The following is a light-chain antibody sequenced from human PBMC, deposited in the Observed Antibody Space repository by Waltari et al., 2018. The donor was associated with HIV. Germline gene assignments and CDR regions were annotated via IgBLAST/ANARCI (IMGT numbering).Light chain of an antibody. CDR2: GNT. J-gene: IGLJ3*02. CDR1: SSNIGANYG. Sequence: QSILTQPPSVSGAPGQRVTISCTGSSSNIGANYGVQWYQQFPGTAPKLLIYGNTKLPSGVPDLFSGSKSGTSASLAITGLQAEDEAYYYRQSYDSSLRVRVFGGGTKRTVL. V-gene: IGLV1-40*01. CDR3: QSYDSSLRVRV.